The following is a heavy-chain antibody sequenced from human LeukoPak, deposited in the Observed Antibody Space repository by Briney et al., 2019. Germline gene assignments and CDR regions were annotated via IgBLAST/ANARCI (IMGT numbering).Heavy chain of an antibody. CDR3: ARDWRRTGYSYWYFDL. CDR1: GFTVSSNY. D-gene: IGHD3/OR15-3a*01. Sequence: GGSLRLSCAASGFTVSSNYMSLVRQAPGKGLEWVSVIYSGDSTYYADSVKGRFTISRHNSKNTLYLQMNSLRAEDTAVYYCARDWRRTGYSYWYFDLWGRGTLVTVSS. CDR2: IYSGDST. J-gene: IGHJ2*01. V-gene: IGHV3-53*04.